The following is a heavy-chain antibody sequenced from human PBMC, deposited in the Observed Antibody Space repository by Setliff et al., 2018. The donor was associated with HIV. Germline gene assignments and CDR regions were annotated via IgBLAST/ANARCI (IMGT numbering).Heavy chain of an antibody. CDR3: ARRSTAAAGTPYYYYMDV. J-gene: IGHJ6*03. CDR1: GYSFTSYW. D-gene: IGHD6-13*01. CDR2: IDPSDSYT. Sequence: GESLKISCKGSGYSFTSYWISWVRQMPGKGLEWMGRIDPSDSYTNYSPSFQGHVTISADKSISTAYLQWSSLKASDTAMYYCARRSTAAAGTPYYYYMDVWGQGTKVTVSS. V-gene: IGHV5-10-1*01.